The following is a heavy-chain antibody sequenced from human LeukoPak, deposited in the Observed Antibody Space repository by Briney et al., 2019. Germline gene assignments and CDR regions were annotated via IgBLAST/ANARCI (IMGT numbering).Heavy chain of an antibody. Sequence: SETLSLTCTVSGGSISSSSYYWGWIRQPPGKGLEWIGSIYYSGSSYYNPSLKSRVTISVDTSKNQFSLKLSSVTAADTAVYYCASPFSGNEEVFRDYWGQGTLVTVSS. CDR1: GGSISSSSYY. CDR2: IYYSGSS. D-gene: IGHD4-23*01. CDR3: ASPFSGNEEVFRDY. V-gene: IGHV4-39*07. J-gene: IGHJ4*02.